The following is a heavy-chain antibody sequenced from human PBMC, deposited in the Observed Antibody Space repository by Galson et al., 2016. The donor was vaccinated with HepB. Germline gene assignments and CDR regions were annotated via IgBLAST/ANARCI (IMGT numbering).Heavy chain of an antibody. CDR1: GLSFHTYS. V-gene: IGHV3-21*01. J-gene: IGHJ4*02. Sequence: SLRLSCAASGLSFHTYSMNWVRQAPGKGLEWVSSISSSSSYLYYADSVKGRFSISGDNAKKSLFLQMNSLRVEDTAVYYCATVPILGAVARYLDYWGQGTLVTVSS. CDR2: ISSSSSYL. CDR3: ATVPILGAVARYLDY. D-gene: IGHD3-3*01.